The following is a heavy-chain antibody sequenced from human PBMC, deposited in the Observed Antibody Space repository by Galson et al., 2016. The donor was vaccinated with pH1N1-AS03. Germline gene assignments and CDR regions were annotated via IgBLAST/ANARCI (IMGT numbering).Heavy chain of an antibody. V-gene: IGHV4-34*10. CDR3: ARGNDYYDSPGYRQPLDY. CDR1: SGSLSGYY. CDR2: LDRSGTT. J-gene: IGHJ4*02. Sequence: ETLSLTCAVQSGSLSGYYWTWIRQSPTKGLEWIGELDRSGTTIYHPSLESRLTMPVDTSKNQFSLRLTSVTAADTAVYYCARGNDYYDSPGYRQPLDYWGPGTLVTVSS. D-gene: IGHD3-22*01.